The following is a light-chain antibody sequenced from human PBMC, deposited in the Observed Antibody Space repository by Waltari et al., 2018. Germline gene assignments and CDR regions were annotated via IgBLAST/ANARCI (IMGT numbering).Light chain of an antibody. CDR2: DVS. CDR3: TSYTGTTTV. V-gene: IGLV2-14*03. Sequence: QSALTQPASVSGSPGQSITISCTGTSSDVGAYNYVCWYQQYPGKVPKVMIYDVSNRPSGVSNRFSGSKSGNTASLTISGLQAEDEADYYCTSYTGTTTVFGTGTMVTVL. J-gene: IGLJ1*01. CDR1: SSDVGAYNY.